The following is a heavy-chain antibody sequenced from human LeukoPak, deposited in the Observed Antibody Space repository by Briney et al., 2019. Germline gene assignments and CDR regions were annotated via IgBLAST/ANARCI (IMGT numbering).Heavy chain of an antibody. V-gene: IGHV4-30-4*08. Sequence: SETLSLTCTVSGGSISSGDYYWSWIRQPPGKGLEWIGYIYYSGSTYYNPSLKSRVTISVDTSKNQFSLKLSSVTAADTAVYYCARARGYCSSTSCYTMMNWFDPWGQGTLVTLSS. D-gene: IGHD2-2*02. J-gene: IGHJ5*02. CDR1: GGSISSGDYY. CDR3: ARARGYCSSTSCYTMMNWFDP. CDR2: IYYSGST.